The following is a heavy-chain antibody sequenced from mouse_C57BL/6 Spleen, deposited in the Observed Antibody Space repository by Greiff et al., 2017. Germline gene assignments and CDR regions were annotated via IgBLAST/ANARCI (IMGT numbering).Heavy chain of an antibody. J-gene: IGHJ2*01. CDR2: ISGGGGNT. CDR3: ARHNWNFYYFDY. CDR1: GFTFSSYT. D-gene: IGHD4-1*01. V-gene: IGHV5-9*01. Sequence: EVKVVESGGGLVKPGGSLKLSCAASGFTFSSYTMSWVRQTPEKRLEWVATISGGGGNTYYPDSVKGRFTISRDNAKNTLYLQMSSLRSEDTALYYCARHNWNFYYFDYWGQGTTLTVSS.